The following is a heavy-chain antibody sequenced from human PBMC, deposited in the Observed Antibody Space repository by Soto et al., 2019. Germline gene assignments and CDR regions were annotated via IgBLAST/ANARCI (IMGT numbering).Heavy chain of an antibody. V-gene: IGHV3-30*18. J-gene: IGHJ2*01. CDR1: GFTFSSYG. CDR3: VKTHGPGIAVAGTDWYFDL. CDR2: ISYDASNK. D-gene: IGHD6-19*01. Sequence: QVQLVESGGGVVQPGRSLRLSCAASGFTFSSYGIHWVRQAPGKGLEWVAFISYDASNKDYADSVKGRFTISRDNSRNTLYLQMNSLRAEDTAVYFCVKTHGPGIAVAGTDWYFDLWGRGTLVTVSS.